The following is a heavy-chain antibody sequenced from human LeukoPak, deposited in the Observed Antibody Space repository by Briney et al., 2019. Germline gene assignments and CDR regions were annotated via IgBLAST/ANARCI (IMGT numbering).Heavy chain of an antibody. D-gene: IGHD3-9*01. J-gene: IGHJ4*02. V-gene: IGHV3-11*01. CDR3: ARDSGDRYFDWLPCIDY. Sequence: PGGSLRLSCAASGFTFSDYYMSWIRQAPGKGLEWVSYISSSGSTIYYADSVKGRFTISRDNARNSLYLQMNSLRAEDTAVYYCARDSGDRYFDWLPCIDYWGQGTLVTVSS. CDR1: GFTFSDYY. CDR2: ISSSGSTI.